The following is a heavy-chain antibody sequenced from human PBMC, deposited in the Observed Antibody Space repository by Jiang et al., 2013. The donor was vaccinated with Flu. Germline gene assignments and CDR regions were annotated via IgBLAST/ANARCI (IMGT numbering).Heavy chain of an antibody. J-gene: IGHJ4*02. CDR2: IYYSGST. CDR3: ARAYCSGGSCYYFDY. CDR1: GGSISSYY. V-gene: IGHV4-59*01. Sequence: VKPSETLSLTCTVSGGSISSYYWSWIRQPPGKGLEWIGYIYYSGSTNYNPSLKSRVTISVDTSKNQFSLKLSSVTAADTAVYYCARAYCSGGSCYYFDYWGQGTLVTVSS. D-gene: IGHD2-15*01.